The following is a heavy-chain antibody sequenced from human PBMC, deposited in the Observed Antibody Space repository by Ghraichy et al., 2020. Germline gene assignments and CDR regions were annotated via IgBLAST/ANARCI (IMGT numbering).Heavy chain of an antibody. V-gene: IGHV1-69*13. CDR3: ARDPHCSGGSCFPDY. CDR2: IIPIFGIA. CDR1: GGTFSSYA. Sequence: SVKVSCKASGGTFSSYAISWVRQAPGQGLEWMGGIIPIFGIANYAQKFQGRVTITAVASTSPAYMELSSLRSEDTAVYYCARDPHCSGGSCFPDYWGQGTLLTVSS. J-gene: IGHJ4*02. D-gene: IGHD2-15*01.